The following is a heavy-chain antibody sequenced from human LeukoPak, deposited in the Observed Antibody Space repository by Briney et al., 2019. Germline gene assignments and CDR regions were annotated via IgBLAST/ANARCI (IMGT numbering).Heavy chain of an antibody. Sequence: GGSLRLSCAASGFTFSNYAMNWVRQAPGKGLDWVSSITAGGSFKYYADSVEGRFTISRDNAKNSLYLQMSCLTPEDTAVYYCARNYDVLTGYPYYFDHWGQGILVTVSS. CDR1: GFTFSNYA. CDR3: ARNYDVLTGYPYYFDH. CDR2: ITAGGSFK. J-gene: IGHJ4*02. V-gene: IGHV3-21*01. D-gene: IGHD3-9*01.